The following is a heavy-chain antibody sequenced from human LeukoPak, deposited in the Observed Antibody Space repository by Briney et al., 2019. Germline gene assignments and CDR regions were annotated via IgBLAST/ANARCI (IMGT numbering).Heavy chain of an antibody. D-gene: IGHD1-26*01. V-gene: IGHV4-4*07. CDR1: GGSISSYY. CDR3: ARSSWDLPGLNYFDY. CDR2: IYTSGST. Sequence: PSETLSLTCTVSGGSISSYYWSWIRQPAGKGLECTGRIYTSGSTNYNPSLKSRVTMSVDTSKNQFSLKLSSVTAADTAVYYCARSSWDLPGLNYFDYWGQGTLVTVSS. J-gene: IGHJ4*02.